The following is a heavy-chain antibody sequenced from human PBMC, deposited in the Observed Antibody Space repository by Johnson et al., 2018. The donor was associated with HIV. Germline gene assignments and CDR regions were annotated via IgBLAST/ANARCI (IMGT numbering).Heavy chain of an antibody. V-gene: IGHV3-66*02. CDR3: ARGQGASKWEPFGGDAFDI. D-gene: IGHD1-26*01. CDR1: SSNY. CDR2: IYSGGST. J-gene: IGHJ3*02. Sequence: VQLVESGGGLVQPGGSLRLSCVGSSNYKSWVRQAPGKGLEWVSVIYSGGSTYYADSVKGRFTISRDNSKTTLYLQMNSLRAEDTAVYYCARGQGASKWEPFGGDAFDIWGQGTLVTVSS.